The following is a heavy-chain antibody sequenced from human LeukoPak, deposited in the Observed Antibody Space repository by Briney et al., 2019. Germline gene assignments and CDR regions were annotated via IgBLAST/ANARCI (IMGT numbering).Heavy chain of an antibody. J-gene: IGHJ4*02. CDR2: IWYDGSNK. V-gene: IGHV3-33*06. D-gene: IGHD6-19*01. CDR1: GFTFSSYG. CDR3: AKSGNIAVVIDY. Sequence: GRSLRLSCAASGFTFSSYGMHWVRQAPGKGLEWVAVIWYDGSNKYYADSVKGRFTISRDNSKNTLCLQMNSLRAEDTAVYYCAKSGNIAVVIDYWGQGTLVTVSS.